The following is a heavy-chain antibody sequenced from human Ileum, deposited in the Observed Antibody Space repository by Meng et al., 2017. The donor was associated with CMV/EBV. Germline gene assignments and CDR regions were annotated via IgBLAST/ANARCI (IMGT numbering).Heavy chain of an antibody. D-gene: IGHD1-14*01. CDR1: GFIFSSYA. CDR2: ISGSGGST. V-gene: IGHV3-23*01. Sequence: GESLKISCAASGFIFSSYAISWVRQAPGKGLEWVSGISGSGGSTYYVDSVKGRFTASRDNSKKTLHLQMNSLGAEDTAIYYCAKDGWYNNSPYYFDYWGQGTLVTVSS. CDR3: AKDGWYNNSPYYFDY. J-gene: IGHJ4*02.